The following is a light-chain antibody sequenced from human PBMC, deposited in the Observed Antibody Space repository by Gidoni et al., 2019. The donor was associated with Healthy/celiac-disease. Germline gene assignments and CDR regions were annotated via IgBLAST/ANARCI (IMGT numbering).Light chain of an antibody. CDR1: QSLVYSAGNTF. CDR3: MQGTHWPIT. V-gene: IGKV2-30*01. CDR2: KVS. J-gene: IGKJ5*01. Sequence: DAVLTPSPLSLPVTLGQRASLSCRSSQSLVYSAGNTFLNWFQQRPGQSPMRLIDKVSNRDSGVPDRFSGSWSGTDFPLIISRVEAEDVVVYYCMQGTHWPITFGQGTRLEIK.